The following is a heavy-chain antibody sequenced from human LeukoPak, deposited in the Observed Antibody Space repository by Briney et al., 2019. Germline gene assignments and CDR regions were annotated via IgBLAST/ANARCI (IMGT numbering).Heavy chain of an antibody. Sequence: PSETLSLTCAVYGGSFSGYYWSWIRQPPGKGLEWIGEINHSGSTNYNPSLKSRVTISVHTPKNQFSLKLSSVTAAYTAVYYCARGLGRGKGAYYFDYWGQGTLVTVSS. D-gene: IGHD1-26*01. CDR1: GGSFSGYY. CDR2: INHSGST. CDR3: ARGLGRGKGAYYFDY. J-gene: IGHJ4*02. V-gene: IGHV4-34*01.